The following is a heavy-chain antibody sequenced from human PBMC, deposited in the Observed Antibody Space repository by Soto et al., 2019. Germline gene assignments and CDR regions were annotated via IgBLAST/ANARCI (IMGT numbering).Heavy chain of an antibody. J-gene: IGHJ6*03. D-gene: IGHD1-7*01. V-gene: IGHV1-69*02. Sequence: ASVKVSCKASGGTFSSYTISWVRQAPGQGLEWMGRIIPILGIANYAQKFQGRVTITADKSTSTAYMELSSLRSEDTAVYYCASRRETGTSGYYYYYMDVWGKGTTVTVSS. CDR3: ASRRETGTSGYYYYYMDV. CDR1: GGTFSSYT. CDR2: IIPILGIA.